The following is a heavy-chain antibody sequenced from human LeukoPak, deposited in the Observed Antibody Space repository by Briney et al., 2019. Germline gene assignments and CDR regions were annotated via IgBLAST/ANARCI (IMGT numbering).Heavy chain of an antibody. CDR2: INHSGST. V-gene: IGHV4-34*01. D-gene: IGHD4-11*01. Sequence: PSETLPLTCAVYGGSFSGYYGSWIRQPPGKGLEWIGEINHSGSTNYNPSLKSRVTISVDTSKNQFSLKLSSVTAADTAVYYCAAGSMTTVTTKAATDYYYYMDVWGKGTTVTVSS. CDR1: GGSFSGYY. CDR3: AAGSMTTVTTKAATDYYYYMDV. J-gene: IGHJ6*03.